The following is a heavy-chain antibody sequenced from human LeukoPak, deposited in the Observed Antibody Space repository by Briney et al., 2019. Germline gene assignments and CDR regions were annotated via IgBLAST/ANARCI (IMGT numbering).Heavy chain of an antibody. V-gene: IGHV3-15*01. CDR3: TTDNGYGPFPIFAF. D-gene: IGHD2-8*01. J-gene: IGHJ4*02. CDR1: GFTFSKGW. CDR2: IKSKSDGGTT. Sequence: GGSLRLSCGASGFTFSKGWMNWVRQAPGKGLEWVGRIKSKSDGGTTDYAAPVKGRFTISRDDSKNTVYLQMNSLKTEDTAVYHCTTDNGYGPFPIFAFWGQGTLVTVSS.